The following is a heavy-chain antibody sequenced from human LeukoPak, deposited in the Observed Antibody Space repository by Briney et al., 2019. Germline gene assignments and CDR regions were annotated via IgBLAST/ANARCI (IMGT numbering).Heavy chain of an antibody. Sequence: GGSLRLSCAASGFTFDDYAMHWVRQAPGKGLEWVSLITWDGGSTYYADSVKGRFTISRDNTKNSLYLQMNSLRAEDTALYYCAKGTSSWHEFDYWGQGTLVTVSS. D-gene: IGHD6-13*01. J-gene: IGHJ4*02. CDR2: ITWDGGST. CDR1: GFTFDDYA. CDR3: AKGTSSWHEFDY. V-gene: IGHV3-43D*03.